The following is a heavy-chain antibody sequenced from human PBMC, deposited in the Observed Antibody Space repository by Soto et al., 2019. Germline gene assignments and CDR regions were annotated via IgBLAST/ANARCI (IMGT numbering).Heavy chain of an antibody. CDR1: GFTFSSYG. CDR3: ASLSGYYYDSSGYDALDI. V-gene: IGHV3-33*01. CDR2: IWYGGSNK. Sequence: GGSLRLSCAASGFTFSSYGMYWVRQAPGKGLEWVAVIWYGGSNKYYADSVKGRFTISRDNSKNTLYLQMNSLRAEDTAVYYCASLSGYYYDSSGYDALDIWGQGTMVTVSS. D-gene: IGHD3-22*01. J-gene: IGHJ3*02.